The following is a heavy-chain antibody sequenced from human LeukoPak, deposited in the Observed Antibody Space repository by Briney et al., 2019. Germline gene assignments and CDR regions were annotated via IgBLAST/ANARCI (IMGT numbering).Heavy chain of an antibody. D-gene: IGHD6-19*01. CDR1: GFTFSSYG. V-gene: IGHV3-30*03. J-gene: IGHJ4*02. CDR2: ISYDGSNK. CDR3: ARGSQEDSGTTTPEFDY. Sequence: GGSLRLSCAASGFTFSSYGMHWVRQAPGKGLEWVAVISYDGSNKYYADSVKGRFTISRDNSKNTLYLQMSSLRAEDTAVYYCARGSQEDSGTTTPEFDYWGQGTLVTVSS.